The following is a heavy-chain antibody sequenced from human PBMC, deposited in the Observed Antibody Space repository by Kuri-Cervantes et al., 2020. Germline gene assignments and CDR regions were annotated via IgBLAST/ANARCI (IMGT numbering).Heavy chain of an antibody. CDR1: GFSFSSYG. J-gene: IGHJ6*02. D-gene: IGHD6-13*01. Sequence: GESLKISCAASGFSFSSYGMSWVRQAPGKGLEWVSTLSGSGRNTYYADSVKGRFTISRDNSKNTLYLQMNSLRAEDTAVYYCARESSSPGKYYYYYGMDVWGQGTTVTVSS. CDR3: ARESSSPGKYYYYYGMDV. CDR2: LSGSGRNT. V-gene: IGHV3-23*01.